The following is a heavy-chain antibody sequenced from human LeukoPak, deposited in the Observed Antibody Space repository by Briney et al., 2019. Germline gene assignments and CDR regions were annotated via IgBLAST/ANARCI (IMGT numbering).Heavy chain of an antibody. V-gene: IGHV3-74*01. CDR1: GFTFSSYW. CDR2: INSDGSNT. J-gene: IGHJ1*01. D-gene: IGHD6-19*01. CDR3: ASLIAVAGGQGFQH. Sequence: QTGGSLRLSCAASGFTFSSYWMHWVRQVPGKGLVWVSRINSDGSNTRYADSVKGRFTISRDNAKNTLYLQMNSLRAEDTAVYYCASLIAVAGGQGFQHWGQGTLVTVSS.